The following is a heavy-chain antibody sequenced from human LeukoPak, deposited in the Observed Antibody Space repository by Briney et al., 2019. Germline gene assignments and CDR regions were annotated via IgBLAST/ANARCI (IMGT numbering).Heavy chain of an antibody. D-gene: IGHD3-10*01. CDR1: GFTFSSYA. Sequence: GGSLRLSCAASGFTFSSYAMSWVRQAPGKGLEWVSAISGSGGSTYYTDSVKGRFTISRDNSKNTLYLQMNSLRAEDTAVYYCAKALGPRGAFDIWGQGTMVTVSS. CDR2: ISGSGGST. V-gene: IGHV3-23*01. CDR3: AKALGPRGAFDI. J-gene: IGHJ3*02.